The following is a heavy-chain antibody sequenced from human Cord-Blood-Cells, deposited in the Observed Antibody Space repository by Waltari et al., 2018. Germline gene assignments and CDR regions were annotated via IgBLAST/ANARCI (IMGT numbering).Heavy chain of an antibody. J-gene: IGHJ6*03. CDR1: GGSISRSSYY. Sequence: QLQLQESGPGLVKPSTTMSLTCTVSGGSISRSSYYSGWIRTPPGTGLGWIGGIYYSGRTYTNPSLKSRVTISVDTSKNQVSLKLSCGTGADTAVYYCAATTGRSWITHYYYYYYVDVWGKGTTVTVSS. V-gene: IGHV4-39*01. CDR2: IYYSGRT. D-gene: IGHD1-26*01. CDR3: AATTGRSWITHYYYYYYVDV.